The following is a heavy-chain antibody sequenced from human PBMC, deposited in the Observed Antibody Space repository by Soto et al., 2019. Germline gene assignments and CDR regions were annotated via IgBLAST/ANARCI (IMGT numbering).Heavy chain of an antibody. D-gene: IGHD6-6*01. Sequence: SETLSLTCTVSGGSISSYYWSWIRQPPGKGLEWIGYIYYSGSTNYNPSLKSRVTISVDTSKSQFSLKLSSVTAADTAVYYCAGSSIAAPYYYGMDVWGQGTTVTVSS. CDR3: AGSSIAAPYYYGMDV. J-gene: IGHJ6*02. CDR1: GGSISSYY. CDR2: IYYSGST. V-gene: IGHV4-59*01.